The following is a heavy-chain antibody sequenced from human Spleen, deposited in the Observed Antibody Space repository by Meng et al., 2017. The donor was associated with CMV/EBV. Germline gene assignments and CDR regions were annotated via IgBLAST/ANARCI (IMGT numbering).Heavy chain of an antibody. V-gene: IGHV3-9*01. CDR3: AKDRGYCADGVCYTRYYRLDV. CDR1: GFTFDDYA. CDR2: VSRNSGSM. Sequence: GGSLRLSCAASGFTFDDYAMHWVRQAPGKGLEWVSGVSRNSGSMAYADSVKGRFTISRDNAKNSLYLQMNSLRPEDTALYYCAKDRGYCADGVCYTRYYRLDVWGQGTTVTVSS. D-gene: IGHD2-8*01. J-gene: IGHJ6*02.